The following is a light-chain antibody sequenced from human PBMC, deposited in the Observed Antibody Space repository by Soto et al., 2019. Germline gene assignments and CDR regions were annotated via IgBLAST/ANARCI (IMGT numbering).Light chain of an antibody. Sequence: QSALAQPASVSGSPGQTITISCTGTSSDIGNYDLGSWYQQVPGTAPKAMIYEVSSRPSCVSNRFSGYKSGNTASLTISGLQAEDEAYYYCSSYTTSTSFILFGGGTKVTVL. CDR1: SSDIGNYDL. J-gene: IGLJ2*01. V-gene: IGLV2-14*01. CDR3: SSYTTSTSFIL. CDR2: EVS.